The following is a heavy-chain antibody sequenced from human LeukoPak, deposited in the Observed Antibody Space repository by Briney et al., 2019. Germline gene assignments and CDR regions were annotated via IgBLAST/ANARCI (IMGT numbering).Heavy chain of an antibody. CDR2: IYYSGST. J-gene: IGHJ4*02. CDR1: GASISSYY. CDR3: AREGGGYCSGGSCYVFDY. D-gene: IGHD2-15*01. Sequence: SETLSLTCTVSGASISSYYWSWIRQPPGKGLEWIGYIYYSGSTNYNPSLKSRVTISVDTSKNQFSLKLSSVTAADTAVYYCAREGGGYCSGGSCYVFDYWGQGTLVTVSS. V-gene: IGHV4-59*01.